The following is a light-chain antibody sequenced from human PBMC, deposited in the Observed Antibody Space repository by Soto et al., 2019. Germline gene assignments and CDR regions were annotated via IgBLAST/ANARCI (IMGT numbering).Light chain of an antibody. CDR1: NSNIGNNY. V-gene: IGLV1-51*01. Sequence: QSVLTQPPSVSAAPGQKVTISCSGSNSNIGNNYVSWYQHLPGTAPKLLIYDNNKRPSGIPDRFSGTKSGTSATLGITGLQTGDEADYYCGTWDSSLIAGVFGGGTKLTVL. CDR2: DNN. CDR3: GTWDSSLIAGV. J-gene: IGLJ2*01.